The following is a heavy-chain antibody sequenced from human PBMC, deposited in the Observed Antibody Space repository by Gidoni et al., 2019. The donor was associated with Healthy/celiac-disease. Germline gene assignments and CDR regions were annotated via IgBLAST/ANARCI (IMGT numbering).Heavy chain of an antibody. Sequence: EVQLVESGGGLVQPGGSLRLSCAASGFTFSSYDMHWVRQATGKGLEWVSAIGTAGDTYYPGSVKGRFTISRENAKNSLYLQMNSLRAGDTAVYYCVGSRYYGSGSPDAFDIWGQGTMVTVSS. CDR1: GFTFSSYD. D-gene: IGHD3-10*01. V-gene: IGHV3-13*04. J-gene: IGHJ3*02. CDR2: IGTAGDT. CDR3: VGSRYYGSGSPDAFDI.